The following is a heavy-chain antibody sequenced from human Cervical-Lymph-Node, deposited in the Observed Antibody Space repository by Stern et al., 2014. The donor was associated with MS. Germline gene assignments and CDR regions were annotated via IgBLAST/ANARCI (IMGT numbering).Heavy chain of an antibody. CDR3: AREGVATPIRLKAFDL. Sequence: VQLVESGAELMKPGASLKLSCKASGFTFSAYHMSWVRQAPGQGLAWVGFVNLNDGTTGYAQEFQGEIAMARDTSTSTLYMELSSLRSEDTALYYCAREGVATPIRLKAFDLWGQGTMITVSS. CDR2: VNLNDGTT. D-gene: IGHD4-23*01. CDR1: GFTFSAYH. J-gene: IGHJ3*01. V-gene: IGHV1-46*01.